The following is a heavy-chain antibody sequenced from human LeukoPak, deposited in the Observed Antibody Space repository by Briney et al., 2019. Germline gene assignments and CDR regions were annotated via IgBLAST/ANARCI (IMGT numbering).Heavy chain of an antibody. CDR1: NGSITSHY. CDR2: VYYSGST. Sequence: SETLSLTCTVSNGSITSHYWSWIRQSPGQGPEWIGYVYYSGSTSYNPSLKSRVTVSMDTSKKQFSLIMKSVTGADTAVYYCARSPYGDYLFDYWGQGTLVTASS. D-gene: IGHD4-17*01. J-gene: IGHJ4*02. CDR3: ARSPYGDYLFDY. V-gene: IGHV4-59*08.